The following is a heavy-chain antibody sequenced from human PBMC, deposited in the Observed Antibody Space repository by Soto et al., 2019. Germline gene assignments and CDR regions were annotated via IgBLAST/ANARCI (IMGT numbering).Heavy chain of an antibody. J-gene: IGHJ4*02. Sequence: ESVGGLVQPGGSLRLSCAASGFTFSTYAMTWVRQAPGKGLAWLSSISGSGSTYYADSVKGRFTISRDNSKNTLYLQMNSLRAEDTAVYYCAKVISTSGSSLWGRGTLVTVSS. V-gene: IGHV3-23*01. CDR1: GFTFSTYA. CDR2: ISGSGST. CDR3: AKVISTSGSSL. D-gene: IGHD3-10*01.